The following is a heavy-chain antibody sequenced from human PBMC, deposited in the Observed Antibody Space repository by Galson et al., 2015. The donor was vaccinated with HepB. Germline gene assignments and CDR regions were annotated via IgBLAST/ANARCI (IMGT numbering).Heavy chain of an antibody. Sequence: SLRLSCAASGFTFSSYAMHWVRQAPGKGLEWVAVISYDGSNKYYADSVKGRFTISRDNSKNTLYLQMNSLRAEDTAVYYCARDSGSSGPTRGYFDLWGRGTLVTVSS. CDR2: ISYDGSNK. D-gene: IGHD6-19*01. J-gene: IGHJ2*01. CDR1: GFTFSSYA. CDR3: ARDSGSSGPTRGYFDL. V-gene: IGHV3-30*04.